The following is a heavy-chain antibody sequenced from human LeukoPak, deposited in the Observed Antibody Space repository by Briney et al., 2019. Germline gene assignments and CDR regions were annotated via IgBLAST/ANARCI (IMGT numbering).Heavy chain of an antibody. CDR3: AANPYYYDSSGYLDY. CDR2: IVVGSGNT. V-gene: IGHV1-58*02. Sequence: SVKVSCKASGFSFTSSAIQWVRQARGQRLEWIGWIVVGSGNTNYAQKFQARVTITRDMSTSTAYMELSSLRSEDTAVYYCAANPYYYDSSGYLDYWGQGTLVTVSS. CDR1: GFSFTSSA. J-gene: IGHJ4*02. D-gene: IGHD3-22*01.